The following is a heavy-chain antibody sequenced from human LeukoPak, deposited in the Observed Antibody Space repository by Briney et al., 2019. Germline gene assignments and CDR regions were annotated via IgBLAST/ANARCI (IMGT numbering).Heavy chain of an antibody. Sequence: PGGSLRLSCAASGFTFSSYAMSWVRQAPGKGLEWVSAISGSGGSTYYADSVKGRFTISRDNSKNTLYLQMNSLRAEDTAVYYCAKVPYGSGSSYYFDYWGQGTLVTVSS. CDR1: GFTFSSYA. CDR2: ISGSGGST. CDR3: AKVPYGSGSSYYFDY. D-gene: IGHD3-10*01. J-gene: IGHJ4*02. V-gene: IGHV3-23*01.